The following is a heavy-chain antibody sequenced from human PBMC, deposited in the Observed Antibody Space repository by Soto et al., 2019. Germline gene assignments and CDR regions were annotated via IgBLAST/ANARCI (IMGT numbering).Heavy chain of an antibody. V-gene: IGHV4-34*01. J-gene: IGHJ5*02. CDR3: ARGPQTRAHIAVASKNWFDP. D-gene: IGHD6-19*01. CDR1: GGSFSGYY. Sequence: QVQLQQWGAGLLKPSETLSLTCAVYGGSFSGYYWSWIRQPPGKGLEWIGEINHSGSTNYNPSLKSRVTISVDTSKNQFSLKLSSVTAADTAVYYCARGPQTRAHIAVASKNWFDPWGQGTLVTVSS. CDR2: INHSGST.